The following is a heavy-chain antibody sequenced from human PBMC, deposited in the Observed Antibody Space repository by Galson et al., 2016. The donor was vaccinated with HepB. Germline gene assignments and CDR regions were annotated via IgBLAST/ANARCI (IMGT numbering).Heavy chain of an antibody. J-gene: IGHJ3*02. CDR3: VRRVQGRWRFSGGDTFDI. CDR2: IYPGDSDT. D-gene: IGHD5-24*01. CDR1: GYTFTNYW. V-gene: IGHV5-51*01. Sequence: QSGAEVKKPGESLKISCKGSGYTFTNYWIGWVRQMPGKGLEWMGLIYPGDSDTRYSPSFQGQVTISADKSIGTAYLQWSSLKASDTAMYYCVRRVQGRWRFSGGDTFDIWGQGTMVTVSS.